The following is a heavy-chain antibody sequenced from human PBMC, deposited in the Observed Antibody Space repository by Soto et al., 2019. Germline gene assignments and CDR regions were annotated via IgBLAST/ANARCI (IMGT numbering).Heavy chain of an antibody. V-gene: IGHV2-5*02. CDR3: ARVPAAAIVGEYYFDY. CDR1: GFSLSTSGVG. Sequence: QITLKESGPPLVKPTQTLTLTCTFSGFSLSTSGVGVGWIRQPPGKALEWLALIYWDDDKRYSPSLKSRLTITEDTSKNQVVLTMTNMDPVDTATYYCARVPAAAIVGEYYFDYWGQGTLVTVSS. D-gene: IGHD2-2*01. J-gene: IGHJ4*02. CDR2: IYWDDDK.